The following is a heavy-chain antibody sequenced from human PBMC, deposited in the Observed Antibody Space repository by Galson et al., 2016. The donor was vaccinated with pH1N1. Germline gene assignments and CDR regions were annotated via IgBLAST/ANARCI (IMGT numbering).Heavy chain of an antibody. D-gene: IGHD3-16*01. J-gene: IGHJ4*02. CDR2: IRFDGYDQ. CDR1: GFTFSAFG. CDR3: AKDCGLGGDHDY. V-gene: IGHV3-30*02. Sequence: SLRLSCAASGFTFSAFGMHWVRQAPGKGLELVAFIRFDGYDQNYGDSVKGRFTVSRDNSKNTVYLQMNSLRSEDTAVYYCAKDCGLGGDHDYWGQGTLVTVSS.